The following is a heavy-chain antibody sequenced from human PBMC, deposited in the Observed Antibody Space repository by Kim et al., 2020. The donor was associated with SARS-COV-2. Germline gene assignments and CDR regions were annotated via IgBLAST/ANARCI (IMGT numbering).Heavy chain of an antibody. V-gene: IGHV3-30-3*01. CDR3: ARIGSGSYYGAFEI. D-gene: IGHD1-26*01. Sequence: GGSLRLSCAASGFTFSSYAMHWVRQAPGKGLEWVAVISYDGSNKYYADSVKGRFTISRDNSKNTLYLQMNSLRAEDTAVYYCARIGSGSYYGAFEIWGQGTMVSVSS. J-gene: IGHJ3*02. CDR1: GFTFSSYA. CDR2: ISYDGSNK.